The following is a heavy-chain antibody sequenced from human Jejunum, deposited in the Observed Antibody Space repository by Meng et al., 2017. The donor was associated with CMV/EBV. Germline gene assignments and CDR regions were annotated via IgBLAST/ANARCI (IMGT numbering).Heavy chain of an antibody. J-gene: IGHJ4*02. CDR1: GGSVSSASYL. Sequence: VQVEESGPGLVKPSQTLSLTCIVSGGSVSSASYLWSWIRQPAGKGLEGIGRMYSSGSTYYNPSLKSRLTMSIDTSKNQFSLELSSVTAADTAVYYCARMTGTNYFDYWGQGTLVTVSS. CDR2: MYSSGST. CDR3: ARMTGTNYFDY. D-gene: IGHD3-9*01. V-gene: IGHV4-61*02.